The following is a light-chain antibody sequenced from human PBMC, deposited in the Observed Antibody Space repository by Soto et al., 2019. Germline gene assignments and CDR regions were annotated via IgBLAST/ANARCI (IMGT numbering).Light chain of an antibody. Sequence: EIVLTQSPGTLSLSPGERATLSCRASQSASRNYLACYQQKPGQAPRLLIYGASSRATGIPDRFSGSGSGTDFTLTISRLEPEDFVVYYCQQYGSAPPLTFGGGTKVEIK. CDR1: QSASRNY. V-gene: IGKV3-20*01. J-gene: IGKJ4*01. CDR3: QQYGSAPPLT. CDR2: GAS.